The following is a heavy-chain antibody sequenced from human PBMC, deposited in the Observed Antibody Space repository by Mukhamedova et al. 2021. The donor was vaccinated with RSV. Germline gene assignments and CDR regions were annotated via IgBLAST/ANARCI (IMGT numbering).Heavy chain of an antibody. J-gene: IGHJ3*02. D-gene: IGHD3-10*01. V-gene: IGHV3-30*01. CDR3: ARDLYYGSGVGAFDI. Sequence: VKGRFTISRDNSKNTPYLQMNSLRAEDTAVYYCARDLYYGSGVGAFDIWGQGTMVTVSS.